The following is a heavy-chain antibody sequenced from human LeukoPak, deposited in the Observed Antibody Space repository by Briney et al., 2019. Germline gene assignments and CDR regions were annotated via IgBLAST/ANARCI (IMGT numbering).Heavy chain of an antibody. CDR3: TRQDVGQLDYDD. D-gene: IGHD6-13*01. CDR1: GFIFSDSG. Sequence: PAGSLTLSCAASGFIFSDSGIHWVRQAPGKGLEWVGRIRNKRNNHATTYTASLKGRFTISRDDSKNTVYLQMNRMTNEDTAVYYGTRQDVGQLDYDDWGQGTLVTVSS. J-gene: IGHJ4*01. CDR2: IRNKRNNHAT. V-gene: IGHV3-73*01.